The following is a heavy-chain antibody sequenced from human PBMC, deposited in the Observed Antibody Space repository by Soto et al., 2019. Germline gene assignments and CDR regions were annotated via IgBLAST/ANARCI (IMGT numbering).Heavy chain of an antibody. D-gene: IGHD4-17*01. CDR3: ARSPEATVTAFDY. Sequence: QVQLQESGPGLVKPSQTLSLTCTVSGGSISSGGYYWSWIRQHPGKGLEWIGYIYYSGSTYYNPSPKSRVTISVDPSKNQFSLKLSSVTAADTAVYYCARSPEATVTAFDYWGQGTLVTVSS. CDR2: IYYSGST. J-gene: IGHJ4*02. V-gene: IGHV4-31*03. CDR1: GGSISSGGYY.